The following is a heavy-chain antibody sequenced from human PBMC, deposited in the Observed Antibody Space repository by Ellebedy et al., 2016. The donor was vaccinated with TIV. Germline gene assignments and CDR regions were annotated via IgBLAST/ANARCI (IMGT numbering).Heavy chain of an antibody. D-gene: IGHD3-9*01. CDR2: IIPIFGTA. V-gene: IGHV1-69*13. CDR3: ANIWYGRSVDAFDI. CDR1: GGTFSNYG. Sequence: SVKVSXXASGGTFSNYGISWVRQAPGQGLEWMGGIIPIFGTANYAQKFQDRVTITADESTRTAYMELSSLRSEDTAVYYCANIWYGRSVDAFDIWGQGTRVTVSS. J-gene: IGHJ3*02.